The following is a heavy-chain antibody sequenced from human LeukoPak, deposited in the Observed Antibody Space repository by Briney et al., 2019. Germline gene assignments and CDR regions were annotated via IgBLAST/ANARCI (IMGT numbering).Heavy chain of an antibody. CDR3: ARDRRNGALSPVPDAFDI. CDR1: GGSISSYY. J-gene: IGHJ3*02. V-gene: IGHV4-59*01. CDR2: IYYSGST. Sequence: PSETLSLTCTVSGGSISSYYRSWIRQPPGKGLEWIGYIYYSGSTNYNPSLKSRVTISVDTSKNQFSLKLSSVTAADTAVYYCARDRRNGALSPVPDAFDIWGQGTMVTVSS. D-gene: IGHD1-1*01.